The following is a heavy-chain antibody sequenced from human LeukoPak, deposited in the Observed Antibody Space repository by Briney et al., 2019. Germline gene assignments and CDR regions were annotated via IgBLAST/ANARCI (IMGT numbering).Heavy chain of an antibody. D-gene: IGHD1-26*01. CDR2: ISSSGKNI. CDR3: ARGGWELLGFDY. V-gene: IGHV3-21*01. Sequence: GGSLRLSCAASGFTFSDYSINWVRQAPGKGQEWVSSISSSGKNIVYANSLKGRSTISRDNAHNSLFLQMNSLRVEDTAVYYCARGGWELLGFDYWGQGPLVTVSS. J-gene: IGHJ4*02. CDR1: GFTFSDYS.